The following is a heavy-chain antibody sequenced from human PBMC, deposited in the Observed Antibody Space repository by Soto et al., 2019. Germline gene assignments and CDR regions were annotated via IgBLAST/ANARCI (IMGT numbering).Heavy chain of an antibody. D-gene: IGHD6-6*01. V-gene: IGHV1-2*04. J-gene: IGHJ6*02. CDR1: GYTFTGYY. CDR3: ARGVEKAYSSSSESSYHYGMDV. Sequence: ASVKVSCKASGYTFTGYYMHWVRQAPGQGLEWMGWINPNSGGTNYAQKFQGWVTMTRDTSISTAYMELSRLRSDDTAVYYCARGVEKAYSSSSESSYHYGMDVWGQGTMVTVSS. CDR2: INPNSGGT.